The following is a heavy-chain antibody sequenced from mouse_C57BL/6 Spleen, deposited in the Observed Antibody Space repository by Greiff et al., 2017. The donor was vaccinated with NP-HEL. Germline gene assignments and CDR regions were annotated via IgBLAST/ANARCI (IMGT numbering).Heavy chain of an antibody. CDR2: IDPETGGT. Sequence: VQLQQSGAELVRPGASVTLSCKASGYTFTDYEMHWVKQTPVHGLEWIGAIDPETGGTAYNQKFKGKAILTADKSSSTAYMELRSLTSEDSAVYYCTRDYAYYFDYWGQGTTLTVPS. CDR3: TRDYAYYFDY. V-gene: IGHV1-15*01. D-gene: IGHD2-4*01. CDR1: GYTFTDYE. J-gene: IGHJ2*01.